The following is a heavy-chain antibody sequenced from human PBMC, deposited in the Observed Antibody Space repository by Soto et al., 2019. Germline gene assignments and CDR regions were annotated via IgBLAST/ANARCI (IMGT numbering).Heavy chain of an antibody. J-gene: IGHJ4*02. V-gene: IGHV3-30*18. D-gene: IGHD6-13*01. Sequence: PGGSLRLSCAASGFTFSSYGMHWVRQAPGKGLEWVAVISYDGSNKYYADSVKGRFTISRDNSKNTLYLQMNSLRAEDTAVYYCAKESSSWPFDYWGQGTLVTVSS. CDR3: AKESSSWPFDY. CDR2: ISYDGSNK. CDR1: GFTFSSYG.